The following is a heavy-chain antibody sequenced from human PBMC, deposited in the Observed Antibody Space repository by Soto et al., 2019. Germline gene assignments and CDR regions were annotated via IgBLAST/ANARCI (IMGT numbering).Heavy chain of an antibody. J-gene: IGHJ6*02. Sequence: SETLSLTCTVSGGSISSSSYYWGWIRQPPGKGLEWIGSIYYSGSTYYNPSLKSRVTISVDTSKNQFSLKLSSVTAADTAVYYCAGAPKRYYYYGMDVWGQGTTVTVSS. V-gene: IGHV4-39*01. CDR2: IYYSGST. CDR3: AGAPKRYYYYGMDV. CDR1: GGSISSSSYY.